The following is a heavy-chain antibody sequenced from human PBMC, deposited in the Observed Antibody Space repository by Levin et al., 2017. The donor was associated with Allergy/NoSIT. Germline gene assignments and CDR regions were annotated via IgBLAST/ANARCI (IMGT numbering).Heavy chain of an antibody. D-gene: IGHD6-6*01. V-gene: IGHV3-23*01. CDR1: GFTFTNYA. CDR3: VTANIAARGAVGG. CDR2: VSGSGGTA. Sequence: GGSLRLSCATSGFTFTNYAMSWVRQAPGRGLEWVSTVSGSGGTAYYADSVKGRFAISRDNSKNTVDLQMNSLRAEDTAVYYCVTANIAARGAVGGWGQGTLVTVS. J-gene: IGHJ4*02.